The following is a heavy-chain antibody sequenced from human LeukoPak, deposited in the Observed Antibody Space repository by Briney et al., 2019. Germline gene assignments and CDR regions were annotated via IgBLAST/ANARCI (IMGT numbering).Heavy chain of an antibody. CDR3: AKMVREFYTISYYFDY. Sequence: GGSLRLSCAVSGFTIRSYAMNWVRQAPGKGLEWVSGISGSGAGTYYADSVKGRFTISRDNSKNTLYLQMNSLRAEDTAVYYCAKMVREFYTISYYFDYWGRGTLVTVSS. D-gene: IGHD2-8*01. V-gene: IGHV3-23*01. CDR2: ISGSGAGT. CDR1: GFTIRSYA. J-gene: IGHJ4*02.